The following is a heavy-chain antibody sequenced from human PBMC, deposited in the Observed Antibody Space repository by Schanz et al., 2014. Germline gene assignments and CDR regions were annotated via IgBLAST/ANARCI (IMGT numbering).Heavy chain of an antibody. CDR2: ISNSGTTI. J-gene: IGHJ4*02. CDR1: GLTFSDYY. Sequence: QVQLVESGGGLVKPGGSLRLSCAASGLTFSDYYMSWIRQAPGKGLEWVSYISNSGTTIYYADSVKGRFIISRDNSKNTLYLQVNSLRAEDTAVYYCAKHVRSLTGNDYWGQGTLVTVSA. D-gene: IGHD3-9*01. V-gene: IGHV3-11*01. CDR3: AKHVRSLTGNDY.